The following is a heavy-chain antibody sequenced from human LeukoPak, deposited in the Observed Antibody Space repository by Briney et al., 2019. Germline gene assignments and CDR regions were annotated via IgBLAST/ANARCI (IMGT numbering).Heavy chain of an antibody. J-gene: IGHJ4*02. CDR1: GYTFTSYD. CDR3: ARYRGIAAAGTPPVYFDY. V-gene: IGHV1-8*03. Sequence: ASVKVSCKASGYTFTSYDINWVRQATGQGLEWMGWMNPNSGNTGCAQKFQGRVTITRNTSISTAYMELGSLRSEDTAVYYCARYRGIAAAGTPPVYFDYWGQGTLVTVSS. D-gene: IGHD6-13*01. CDR2: MNPNSGNT.